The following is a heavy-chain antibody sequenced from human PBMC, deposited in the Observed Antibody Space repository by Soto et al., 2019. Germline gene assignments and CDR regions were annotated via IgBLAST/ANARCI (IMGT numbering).Heavy chain of an antibody. V-gene: IGHV1-18*01. CDR2: ISAYNGNT. Sequence: QVQLVQSGAEVKKPGASVKVSCKASGYTFTSYGISWVRQAPGQGLEWMGWISAYNGNTNHAQKLQDRVTMTTDTSTSTAYMELRSLRSDDTAVYYCASDPPAMVRGVWEYYFDYWGPGTLVTVSS. D-gene: IGHD3-10*01. CDR1: GYTFTSYG. CDR3: ASDPPAMVRGVWEYYFDY. J-gene: IGHJ4*02.